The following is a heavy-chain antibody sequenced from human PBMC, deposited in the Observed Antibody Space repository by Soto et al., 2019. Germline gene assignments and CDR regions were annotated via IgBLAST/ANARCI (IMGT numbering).Heavy chain of an antibody. CDR3: ARDRLGNGYNPYFDY. CDR1: GFTFSSYW. Sequence: PGGSLRLSCAASGFTFSSYWMHWVRQAPGKGLVWVSGINGAGSSTKYADSVKGRFTISRDNANNTLYLQMNSLRAEDTAVYYCARDRLGNGYNPYFDYWGQGTMVTVYS. D-gene: IGHD5-12*01. CDR2: INGAGSST. V-gene: IGHV3-74*01. J-gene: IGHJ4*02.